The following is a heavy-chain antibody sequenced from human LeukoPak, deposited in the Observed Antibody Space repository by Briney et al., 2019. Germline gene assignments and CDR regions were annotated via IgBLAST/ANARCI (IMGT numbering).Heavy chain of an antibody. Sequence: GGSLRLSCAASGFTLSSYSMNWVRQAPGKGLEWVSSISSSSSYIYYADSVKGRFTISRDNAKNSLYLQMNSLRAEDTAVYYCARDRLTGYSNWFDPWGQGTLVTVSS. D-gene: IGHD3-9*01. J-gene: IGHJ5*02. V-gene: IGHV3-21*01. CDR3: ARDRLTGYSNWFDP. CDR1: GFTLSSYS. CDR2: ISSSSSYI.